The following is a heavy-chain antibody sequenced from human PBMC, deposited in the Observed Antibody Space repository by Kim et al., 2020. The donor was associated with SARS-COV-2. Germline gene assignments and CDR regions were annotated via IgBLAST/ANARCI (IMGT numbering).Heavy chain of an antibody. CDR1: GGSFSGYY. CDR2: INHSGST. D-gene: IGHD3-10*01. V-gene: IGHV4-34*01. CDR3: AREHEVVRGAPWKLRAKYYFDY. J-gene: IGHJ4*02. Sequence: SETLSLTCAVYGGSFSGYYWSWIRQPPGKGLEWIGEINHSGSTNYNPSLKSRVTISVDTSKNQFSLKLSSVTAADTAVYYCAREHEVVRGAPWKLRAKYYFDYWGQGTLVTVSS.